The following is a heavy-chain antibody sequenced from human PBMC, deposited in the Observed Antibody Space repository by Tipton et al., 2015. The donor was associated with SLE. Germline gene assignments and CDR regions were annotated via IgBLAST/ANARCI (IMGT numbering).Heavy chain of an antibody. Sequence: LRLSCAVYGGSFSDYFWTWIRQSPGKGLEWIGDVSHGGSTDYHPSLKGRVTMSVDTSKNQFSLKLTSVTAADTALYYCARCTIFGVVRGSFDSWGQGTLVTV. CDR3: ARCTIFGVVRGSFDS. J-gene: IGHJ4*02. CDR1: GGSFSDYF. D-gene: IGHD3-3*01. V-gene: IGHV4-34*01. CDR2: VSHGGST.